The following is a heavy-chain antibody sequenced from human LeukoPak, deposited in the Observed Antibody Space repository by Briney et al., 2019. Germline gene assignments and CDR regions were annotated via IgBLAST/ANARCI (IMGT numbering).Heavy chain of an antibody. V-gene: IGHV3-43*02. J-gene: IGHJ4*02. D-gene: IGHD5-18*01. CDR2: ISGDGGST. Sequence: GGSLRLSCAASGFTFDDYAMHWVRQAPGKGLEWVSLISGDGGSTYYADSVKGRFTISRDNSKNSLYLQMNSLRTEDTALYYCAVGDTAMVRWGQGTLVTVSS. CDR3: AVGDTAMVR. CDR1: GFTFDDYA.